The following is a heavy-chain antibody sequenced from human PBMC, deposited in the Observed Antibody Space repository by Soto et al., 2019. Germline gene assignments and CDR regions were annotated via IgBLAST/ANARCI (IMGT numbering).Heavy chain of an antibody. Sequence: QVQLQESGPGLVKPSQPLSHTCTVSVGSISSGGYSWSWFRQHQGKGLEWIGDSYYSGSTYYNPSLKGRVTRAVDTSKNQFSLKLISVNAADTAVYYCARWPPAYDMAFASWCQGTMVTVSS. D-gene: IGHD3-22*01. CDR2: SYYSGST. J-gene: IGHJ3*02. V-gene: IGHV4-31*03. CDR3: ARWPPAYDMAFAS. CDR1: VGSISSGGYS.